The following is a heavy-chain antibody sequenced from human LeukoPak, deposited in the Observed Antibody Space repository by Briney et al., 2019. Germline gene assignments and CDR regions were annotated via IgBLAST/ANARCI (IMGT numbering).Heavy chain of an antibody. J-gene: IGHJ4*02. CDR3: AKTPITMVRGVIITEPDYFDY. D-gene: IGHD3-10*01. Sequence: GGSLRLSCAASGFTFSSYAMSWVRQAPGKGLEWVSAISGSGGSTYYADSVKGRFTISRDNSKNTLYLQMNSLRAEDTAVYYCAKTPITMVRGVIITEPDYFDYWGQGTLVTVSS. V-gene: IGHV3-23*01. CDR2: ISGSGGST. CDR1: GFTFSSYA.